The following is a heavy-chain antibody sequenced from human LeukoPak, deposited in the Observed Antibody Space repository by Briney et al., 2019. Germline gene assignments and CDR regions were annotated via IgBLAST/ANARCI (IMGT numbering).Heavy chain of an antibody. D-gene: IGHD3-10*01. J-gene: IGHJ4*02. CDR3: TRVSLLDSPDY. CDR1: GFTFSSSW. V-gene: IGHV3-7*01. CDR2: INEDGSEK. Sequence: PGRSLRLSCAASGFTFSSSWMNWVRQAPGKGLEWVDNINEDGSEKYYVDSVKGRFTISRDNAKKSLYLQMNSLRAEDTAVYCCTRVSLLDSPDYWGQGTLVTVSS.